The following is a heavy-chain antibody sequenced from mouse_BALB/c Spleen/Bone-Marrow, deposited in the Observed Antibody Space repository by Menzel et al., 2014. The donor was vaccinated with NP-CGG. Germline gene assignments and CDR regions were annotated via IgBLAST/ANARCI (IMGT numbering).Heavy chain of an antibody. Sequence: QVQLQQSGAELVRPGTSVKPSCKTSGYAFNNYLIEWVKQRPGQGLEWIGVINPGSGGTKYNEKFKGKATLTADKSSSTAYMQLSSLTSDESAVDFCARCLTGKSAMDYWGQGTSVTVSS. D-gene: IGHD4-1*01. J-gene: IGHJ4*01. CDR3: ARCLTGKSAMDY. CDR1: GYAFNNYL. CDR2: INPGSGGT. V-gene: IGHV1-54*01.